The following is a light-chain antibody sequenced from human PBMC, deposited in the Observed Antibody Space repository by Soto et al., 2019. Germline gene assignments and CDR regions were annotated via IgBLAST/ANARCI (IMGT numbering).Light chain of an antibody. V-gene: IGLV1-47*01. CDR2: GND. J-gene: IGLJ3*02. CDR3: AAWDNSLSGRL. Sequence: QSVLTQPPSASGTPGQRVTISCSGSGSNIGTNYVYWYQHLPGSAPKLLIYGNDQRPSGVPDRFSGSKSGTSASLAISGVRSEVEADYYCAAWDNSLSGRLFGGGTKLTVL. CDR1: GSNIGTNY.